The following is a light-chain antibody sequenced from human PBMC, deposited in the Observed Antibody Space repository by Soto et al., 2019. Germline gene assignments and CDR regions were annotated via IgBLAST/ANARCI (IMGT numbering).Light chain of an antibody. CDR1: QSVSSY. CDR2: DAS. J-gene: IGKJ2*01. CDR3: QQYGSSPQT. V-gene: IGKV3-20*01. Sequence: EIVLTQSPATLSLSPGERATLSCRASQSVSSYLAWYQQKPGQAPRLLIYDASSRATGIPDRFSGSGSGTDFTLTISRLEPEDFAVYYCQQYGSSPQTFGQGTKLEIK.